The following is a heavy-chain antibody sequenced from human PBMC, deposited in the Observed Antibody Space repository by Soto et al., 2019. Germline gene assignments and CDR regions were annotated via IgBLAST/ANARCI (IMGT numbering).Heavy chain of an antibody. J-gene: IGHJ4*02. Sequence: PGGSLRLSCAASGFTFSSYAMHWVRQAPGKGLEWVAVISYDGSNKYYADSVKGRFTISRDNSKNTLYLQMNSLRAEDTAVYYCARGIGYDLLAGAVDYWGEGTLVTVSS. CDR2: ISYDGSNK. CDR1: GFTFSSYA. D-gene: IGHD3-9*01. V-gene: IGHV3-30-3*01. CDR3: ARGIGYDLLAGAVDY.